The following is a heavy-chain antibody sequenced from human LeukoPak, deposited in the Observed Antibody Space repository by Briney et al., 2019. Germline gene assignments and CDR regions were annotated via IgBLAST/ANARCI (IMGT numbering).Heavy chain of an antibody. CDR2: SSSNGGST. D-gene: IGHD3-10*01. CDR3: ARAEFRAFDI. J-gene: IGHJ3*02. V-gene: IGHV3-64*01. Sequence: GGSLRLSCAASGFTFSSYSMHWVRQAPGKGLEYVSASSSNGGSTYYANSVKGRFTISRDNSKNTLYLQMGSLRADDMALYYCARAEFRAFDIWGQGTMVTVSS. CDR1: GFTFSSYS.